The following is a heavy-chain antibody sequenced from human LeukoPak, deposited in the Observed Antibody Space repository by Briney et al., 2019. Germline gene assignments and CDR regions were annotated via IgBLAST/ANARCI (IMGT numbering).Heavy chain of an antibody. CDR1: GYTFTGYY. CDR2: INPNSGGT. CDR3: AREPSRQYDILTGYSDY. Sequence: ASVKVSCKASGYTFTGYYMHWVRQAPGQGLEWMGWINPNSGGTNYAQKFQGRVTMTRDTSISTAYMELSRLRSDDTALYYCAREPSRQYDILTGYSDYWGQGTLVTVSS. J-gene: IGHJ4*02. D-gene: IGHD3-9*01. V-gene: IGHV1-2*02.